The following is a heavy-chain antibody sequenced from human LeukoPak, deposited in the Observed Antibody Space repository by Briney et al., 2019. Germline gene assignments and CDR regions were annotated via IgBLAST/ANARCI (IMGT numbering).Heavy chain of an antibody. CDR2: ISISSNYI. D-gene: IGHD3-3*01. J-gene: IGHJ3*02. CDR3: ARGSRFGVVGRDAFDI. CDR1: GFTFSRYS. Sequence: GGSLRLSCAASGFTFSRYSMNWVRQAPGKGLEWVSSISISSNYIYYADSVKGRFTISRDNAKNSLYLQVSSLRAEDTAVYYCARGSRFGVVGRDAFDIWGQGTVVTVSS. V-gene: IGHV3-21*01.